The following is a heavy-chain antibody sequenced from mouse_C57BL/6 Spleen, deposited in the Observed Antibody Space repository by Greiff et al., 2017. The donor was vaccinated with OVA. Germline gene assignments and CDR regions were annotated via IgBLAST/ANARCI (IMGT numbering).Heavy chain of an antibody. V-gene: IGHV5-6*01. CDR1: GFTFSSYG. CDR2: ISSGGSYT. CDR3: ARHEGN. Sequence: EVKLVESGGDLVKPGGSLKLSCAASGFTFSSYGMSWVRQTPDKRLEWVATISSGGSYTYYPDSGKGRFTISRDNAKNTLYLQMSSLKSEDTAMYYCARHEGNWGQGTTLTVSS. J-gene: IGHJ2*01.